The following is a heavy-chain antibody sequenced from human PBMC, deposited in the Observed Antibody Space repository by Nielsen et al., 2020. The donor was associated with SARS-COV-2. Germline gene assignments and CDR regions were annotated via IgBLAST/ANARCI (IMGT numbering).Heavy chain of an antibody. D-gene: IGHD6-19*01. CDR1: GFTFSSYW. J-gene: IGHJ3*02. Sequence: GESLKISCAASGFTFSSYWMSWVRQAPGKGLEWVGRIRSKANSYATAYAASVKGRFTISRDDSKNTAYLQMNSLKTEDTAVYYCARESVTGTDAFDIWGQGTVVTVSS. CDR3: ARESVTGTDAFDI. V-gene: IGHV3-73*01. CDR2: IRSKANSYAT.